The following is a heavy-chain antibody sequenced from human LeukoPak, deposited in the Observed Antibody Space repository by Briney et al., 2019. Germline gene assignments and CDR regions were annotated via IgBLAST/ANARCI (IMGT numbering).Heavy chain of an antibody. V-gene: IGHV4-59*08. CDR2: IYYSGST. CDR1: GGSISSYY. Sequence: SETLSLTCTVSGGSISSYYWSWIRQPPGKGLEWIGYIYYSGSTNYNPSLKSRVTISVDTSKNQFSLKLSSVTAADTAVYYCARPNRQVGPYYGMDIWGQGTTVTVSS. D-gene: IGHD1-26*01. CDR3: ARPNRQVGPYYGMDI. J-gene: IGHJ6*02.